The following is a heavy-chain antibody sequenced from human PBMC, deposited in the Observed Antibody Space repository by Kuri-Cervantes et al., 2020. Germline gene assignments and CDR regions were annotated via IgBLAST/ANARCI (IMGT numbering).Heavy chain of an antibody. V-gene: IGHV1-2*02. CDR2: INSNSGGT. CDR3: ATSIVVVPAASYYYYYYGMDV. D-gene: IGHD2-2*01. CDR1: GYTFTGYY. J-gene: IGHJ6*02. Sequence: ASVKVSCKASGYTFTGYYMHWVRQAPGQGLEWMGWINSNSGGTNYAQKFQGRVTMTRDTSISTAYMELSRLRSDDTAVYYCATSIVVVPAASYYYYYYGMDVWGQGTTVTVSS.